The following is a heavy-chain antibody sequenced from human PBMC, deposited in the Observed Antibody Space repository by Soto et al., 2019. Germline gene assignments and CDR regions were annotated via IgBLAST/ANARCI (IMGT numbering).Heavy chain of an antibody. D-gene: IGHD6-13*01. J-gene: IGHJ5*02. CDR3: ARGPRLNLAAAGISSTFSRWFDP. V-gene: IGHV4-34*01. CDR1: GGSFSGYY. CDR2: INHSGST. Sequence: PSETLSLTCAVCGGSFSGYYWSWIRQPPGKGLEWIGEINHSGSTNYNPSLKSRVTISVDTSKNQFSLKLSSVTAADTAVYYCARGPRLNLAAAGISSTFSRWFDPWGQGTLVTVSS.